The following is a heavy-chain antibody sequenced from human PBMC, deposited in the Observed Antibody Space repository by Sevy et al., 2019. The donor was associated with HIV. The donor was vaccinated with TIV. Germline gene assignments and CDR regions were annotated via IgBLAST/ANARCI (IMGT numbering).Heavy chain of an antibody. CDR3: ATTKDYYDSSGYPFDY. J-gene: IGHJ4*02. CDR2: FDPEDGET. CDR1: GYTLTELS. V-gene: IGHV1-24*01. Sequence: ASVKVSCKVSGYTLTELSMHWVRQAPGKGLEWMGSFDPEDGETIYPQNFQGRVTMTEDRSTDTAYMELSSLRSEDTAVYYCATTKDYYDSSGYPFDYWGQGTLVTVSS. D-gene: IGHD3-22*01.